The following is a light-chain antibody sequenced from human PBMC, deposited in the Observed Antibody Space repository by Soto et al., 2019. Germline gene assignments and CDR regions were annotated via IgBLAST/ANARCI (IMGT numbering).Light chain of an antibody. Sequence: QAVVTQEPSLTVSPGGTVTLTCASGTGAVTSGDYPNWFQQKPGQAPRALIYGTSNKHSWTPARFSGALRGGKAALTRSGVQPEDEAEYYCLLYYGGAQLVFGGGTKLTVL. J-gene: IGLJ2*01. CDR3: LLYYGGAQLV. V-gene: IGLV7-43*01. CDR2: GTS. CDR1: TGAVTSGDY.